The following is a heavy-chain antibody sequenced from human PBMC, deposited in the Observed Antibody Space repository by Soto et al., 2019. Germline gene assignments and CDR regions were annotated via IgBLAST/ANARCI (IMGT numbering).Heavy chain of an antibody. V-gene: IGHV3-48*02. D-gene: IGHD6-19*01. CDR1: GFTFSSYS. CDR2: ISSSSSTI. J-gene: IGHJ2*01. CDR3: ARDFQSWLVHDWYFAR. Sequence: EVQLVESGGGLVQPGGSLRLSCAASGFTFSSYSMNWVRQAPGKGLEWVSYISSSSSTIYYADSVKGRFTISRDNAKNSLYLQLNSLRDEDTAVYYCARDFQSWLVHDWYFARWGRGSLVTVSS.